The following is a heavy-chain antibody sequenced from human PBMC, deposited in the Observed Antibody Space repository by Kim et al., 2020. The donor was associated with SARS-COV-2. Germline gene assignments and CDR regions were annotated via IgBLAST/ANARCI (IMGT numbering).Heavy chain of an antibody. CDR1: GFTFSGSR. CDR2: IWFDGSKK. D-gene: IGHD2-15*01. V-gene: IGHV3-30*02. Sequence: GGSLRLSCAASGFTFSGSRMHWVRQAPGKGLEWVAFIWFDGSKKYYADSVKGRFTISRDNSKNTLYLQMNSLRPEDTAVYYCTKGRRRSRDIAVGAWYF. J-gene: IGHJ2*01. CDR3: TKGRRRSRDIAVGAWYF.